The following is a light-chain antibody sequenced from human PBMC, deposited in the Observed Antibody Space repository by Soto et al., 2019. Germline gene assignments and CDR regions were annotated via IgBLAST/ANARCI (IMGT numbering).Light chain of an antibody. CDR3: QQYYTTLT. J-gene: IGKJ4*01. Sequence: DIVMTQSPDSLAVSLGERATINCKSSQSVLYLAWYQQKPGQPPKLLIYWASTRDSGVPDRFSGSGSGADFTLTISSLQAEDVAVYYCQQYYTTLTFGGGTKVEIK. CDR1: QSVLY. V-gene: IGKV4-1*01. CDR2: WAS.